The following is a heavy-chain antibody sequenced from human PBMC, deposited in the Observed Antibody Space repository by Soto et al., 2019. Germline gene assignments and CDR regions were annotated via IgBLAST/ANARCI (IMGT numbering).Heavy chain of an antibody. J-gene: IGHJ4*02. Sequence: QLQLQESGSGLVKPSQTLSLTCAVSGGSISSGGYSWSWIRQPPGKGLEWIGYIYHSGTYYNPSLKSRVTISVDRSKNQFSLKLSSVTAADTAVYYCARAGGLRAVAVDYWGQGTLVTVSS. CDR2: IYHSGT. D-gene: IGHD6-19*01. V-gene: IGHV4-30-2*01. CDR1: GGSISSGGYS. CDR3: ARAGGLRAVAVDY.